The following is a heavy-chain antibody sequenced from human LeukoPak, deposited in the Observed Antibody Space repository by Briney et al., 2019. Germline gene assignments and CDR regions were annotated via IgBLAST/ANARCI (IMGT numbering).Heavy chain of an antibody. J-gene: IGHJ4*02. Sequence: ASVKVSCKASGYTFTSYDINWVRQATGQGLEWMGWMNPNSGDTGYVQKFQGRVTMIRDTSISTAYMELSSLRSEDTAVYYCARGGFGSGSYSDYWGQGTLVTVSS. V-gene: IGHV1-8*01. CDR1: GYTFTSYD. D-gene: IGHD3-10*01. CDR3: ARGGFGSGSYSDY. CDR2: MNPNSGDT.